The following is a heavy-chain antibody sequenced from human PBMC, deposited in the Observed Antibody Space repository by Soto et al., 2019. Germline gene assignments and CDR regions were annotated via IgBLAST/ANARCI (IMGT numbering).Heavy chain of an antibody. CDR3: AREGYYDILTGYSYGMDV. V-gene: IGHV1-18*04. D-gene: IGHD3-9*01. CDR2: ISAYNGNT. CDR1: GYTFTSCG. Sequence: GASVKVSCKASGYTFTSCGISCVRQAPGQGLEWMGWISAYNGNTNYAQKLQGRVTMTTDTSTSTAYMELRSLRSDDTAVYYCAREGYYDILTGYSYGMDVWGQGTTVTVSS. J-gene: IGHJ6*02.